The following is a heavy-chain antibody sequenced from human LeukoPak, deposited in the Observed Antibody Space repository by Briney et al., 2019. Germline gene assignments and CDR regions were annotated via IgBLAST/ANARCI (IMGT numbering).Heavy chain of an antibody. V-gene: IGHV3-7*01. CDR1: GFTFSSYW. Sequence: PGGSLRLSCAASGFTFSSYWMSWVHQAPGKGLEWVANIKQDGSEKYYVDSVKGRFTISRDNAKNSLYLQMNSLRAEDTAVYYCARDLYYDFWSGYLWGQGTLVTVSS. D-gene: IGHD3-3*01. CDR3: ARDLYYDFWSGYL. CDR2: IKQDGSEK. J-gene: IGHJ4*02.